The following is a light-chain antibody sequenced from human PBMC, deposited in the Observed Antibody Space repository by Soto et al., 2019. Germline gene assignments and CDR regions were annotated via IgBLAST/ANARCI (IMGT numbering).Light chain of an antibody. V-gene: IGKV3-20*01. CDR1: QSVSSSY. J-gene: IGKJ2*01. CDR2: GAA. Sequence: EIVLTQSPGTLSLSPGERATLSCRASQSVSSSYLAWYQHKHGQAPRLLIYGAASRATGIPDRFSGRGSGTYFSPTISRLEPQDFAVYYCQQYGSSPPYTFGQGTKLEIK. CDR3: QQYGSSPPYT.